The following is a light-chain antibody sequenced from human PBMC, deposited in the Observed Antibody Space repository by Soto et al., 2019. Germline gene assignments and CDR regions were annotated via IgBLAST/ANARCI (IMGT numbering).Light chain of an antibody. CDR2: EVS. J-gene: IGLJ1*01. CDR1: SSDVGGYNY. V-gene: IGLV2-8*01. Sequence: QSVLTQPPSASGSPGQSVTISCTGTSSDVGGYNYVSWYLQYPGKAPKLMISEVSKRPSGVPDRFSGSKSGNTASLTVSGLQAEDEADYYCSSYAGSNGYVFGTGTKLTVL. CDR3: SSYAGSNGYV.